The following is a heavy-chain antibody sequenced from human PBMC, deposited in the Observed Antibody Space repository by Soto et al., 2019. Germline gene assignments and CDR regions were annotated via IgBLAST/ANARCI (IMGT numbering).Heavy chain of an antibody. Sequence: PSETLSLTCTVSGGSISTSAYYWGWIRQPPGKGLEWIGTIYYSGTSYHNPSLKSRVTISVDTSKNQFSLKLSSVTAADTAVYYCARRYGYSFDYWGQGTLVPVSS. CDR3: ARRYGYSFDY. D-gene: IGHD1-1*01. CDR2: IYYSGTS. V-gene: IGHV4-39*01. CDR1: GGSISTSAYY. J-gene: IGHJ4*02.